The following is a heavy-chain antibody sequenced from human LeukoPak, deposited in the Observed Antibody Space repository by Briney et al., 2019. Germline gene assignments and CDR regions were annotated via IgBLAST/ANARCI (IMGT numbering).Heavy chain of an antibody. D-gene: IGHD1-26*01. CDR3: ARDGGVGILSGSYFFDY. CDR1: GGSISSSSYY. J-gene: IGHJ4*02. Sequence: SETLSLTCTVSGGSISSSSYYWGWIRQPPGKGLEWIGSIYYSGSTYYNPSLKSRVTISVDTSKNQFSLKLSSVTAADTAVYYCARDGGVGILSGSYFFDYWGQGTLVTVSS. V-gene: IGHV4-39*07. CDR2: IYYSGST.